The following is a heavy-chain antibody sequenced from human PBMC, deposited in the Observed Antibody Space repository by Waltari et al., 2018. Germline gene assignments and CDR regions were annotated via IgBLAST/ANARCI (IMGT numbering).Heavy chain of an antibody. CDR1: GFTFGVHY. J-gene: IGHJ6*03. CDR2: MTNSGETV. D-gene: IGHD5-12*01. Sequence: QERLVESGGGVDKPGGSLKPSCAAPGFTFGVHYMSWIRQSPGKGLEGISYMTNSGETVYYSDTARRRFTVTRDNARNSLYLHMTSLRAEDTDVYDCARTNEEWLDYYFYYYLDVWGRGTAVTVSS. V-gene: IGHV3-11*04. CDR3: ARTNEEWLDYYFYYYLDV.